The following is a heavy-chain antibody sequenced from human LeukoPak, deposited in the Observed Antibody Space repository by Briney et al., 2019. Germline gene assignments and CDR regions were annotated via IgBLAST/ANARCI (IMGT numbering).Heavy chain of an antibody. D-gene: IGHD6-19*01. Sequence: PGGSLRLSCAASGFTFSDYSMNWVRQAPGKGLEWVANIKQDGSEKYYVDSVRGRFTISRDNAKNSLYLQMNSLRAEDTAVYYCARDRGSSGWYEFDYWGQGTLVTVSS. CDR3: ARDRGSSGWYEFDY. J-gene: IGHJ4*02. CDR2: IKQDGSEK. V-gene: IGHV3-7*01. CDR1: GFTFSDYS.